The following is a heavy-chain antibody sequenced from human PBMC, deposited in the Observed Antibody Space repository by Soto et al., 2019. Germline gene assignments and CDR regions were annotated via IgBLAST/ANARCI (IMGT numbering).Heavy chain of an antibody. V-gene: IGHV1-3*01. J-gene: IGHJ4*02. CDR1: GYTFTSYA. D-gene: IGHD5-12*01. Sequence: QVQLVQSGAEVKKPGASVKVSCKASGYTFTSYAMHWVRQAPGQRLEWMGWINAGNGNTKYSQKFQGRVTITADESTSTAYMELSSLRSEDTAVYYCARDGYNGGYFDYWGQGTLVTVSS. CDR3: ARDGYNGGYFDY. CDR2: INAGNGNT.